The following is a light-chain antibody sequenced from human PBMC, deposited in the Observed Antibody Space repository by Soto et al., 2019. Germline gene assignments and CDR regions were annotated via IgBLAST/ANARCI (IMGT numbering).Light chain of an antibody. CDR2: RNS. CDR3: AAWDDSLSGVV. Sequence: SVLTQPPSASGTPGQRVTISCSGSSSNIGSNYVYWYQQLPGTVPQLLIYRNSERPSGVPDRFSGSKSGTSASLAISGLRSGDEADYYCAAWDDSLSGVVFGGGTKVTVL. CDR1: SSNIGSNY. V-gene: IGLV1-47*01. J-gene: IGLJ2*01.